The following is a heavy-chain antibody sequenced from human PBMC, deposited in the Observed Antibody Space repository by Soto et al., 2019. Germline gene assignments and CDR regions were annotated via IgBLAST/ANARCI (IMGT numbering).Heavy chain of an antibody. J-gene: IGHJ4*02. CDR1: GGTFSSYT. Sequence: QVQLVQSGAEVKKPGSSVKVSCKASGGTFSSYTISWVRQAPGQGLEWMGRIIPILGIANYAQKFQARVTITADKSTSTAYMELSSLGSEDTAVYYCAREVSASVDYWGQGTLVTVSS. CDR3: AREVSASVDY. D-gene: IGHD3-22*01. CDR2: IIPILGIA. V-gene: IGHV1-69*08.